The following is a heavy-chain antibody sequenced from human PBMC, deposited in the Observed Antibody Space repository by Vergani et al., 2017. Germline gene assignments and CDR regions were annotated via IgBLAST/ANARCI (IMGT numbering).Heavy chain of an antibody. CDR3: ARGSSEGWLNWFDP. CDR2: IYYSGST. Sequence: QVQLQESGPGLVKPSETLSLTCTVSGGSISSYYWGWIRQPPGKGLEWIGSIYYSGSTYYNPSLKSRVTISVDTSKNQFSLKLSSVTAADTAVYYCARGSSEGWLNWFDPWGQGTLVTVSS. V-gene: IGHV4-39*01. CDR1: GGSISSYY. D-gene: IGHD5-12*01. J-gene: IGHJ5*02.